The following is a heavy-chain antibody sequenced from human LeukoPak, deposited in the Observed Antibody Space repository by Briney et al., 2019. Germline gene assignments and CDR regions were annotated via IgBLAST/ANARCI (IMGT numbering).Heavy chain of an antibody. V-gene: IGHV1-3*01. CDR1: GYTFTSYA. Sequence: ASVKVSCKASGYTFTSYAMHWVRQAPGQGLEWMGWINAGNGNTKYSQKFQGRVTITRDTSASTAYMELSSLRSEDTAVYYCARSVAVAGSLFGWGQGTLVTVSS. CDR3: ARSVAVAGSLFG. D-gene: IGHD6-19*01. J-gene: IGHJ4*02. CDR2: INAGNGNT.